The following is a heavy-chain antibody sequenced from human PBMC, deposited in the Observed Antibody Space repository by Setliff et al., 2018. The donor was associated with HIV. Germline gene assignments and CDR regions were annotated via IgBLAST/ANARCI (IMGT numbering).Heavy chain of an antibody. D-gene: IGHD4-17*01. CDR3: AKPPLDYGDYGGLGYAFDI. Sequence: PGGSLRLSCAASGFTFSSYGMHWVRQAPGKGLEWVAFIRYDGSNKYYADSVKGRFTISRDNSKNTLYLQMNSLRAEDTAVYYCAKPPLDYGDYGGLGYAFDIWGQGTMVTVSS. CDR1: GFTFSSYG. CDR2: IRYDGSNK. V-gene: IGHV3-30*02. J-gene: IGHJ3*02.